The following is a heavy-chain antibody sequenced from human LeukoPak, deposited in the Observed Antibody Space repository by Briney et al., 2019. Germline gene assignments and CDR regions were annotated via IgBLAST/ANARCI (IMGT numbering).Heavy chain of an antibody. D-gene: IGHD4-23*01. Sequence: GGSLRLSCAASGFTFSSYWMSWVRQAPGKGLEWVANIKQDGSEKYYVDSVKGRFTISRDNAKNSLYLQMNSLRAEDTAVYYCARDFTTVVTGGLVDAFDIWGQGTMVTVSS. CDR1: GFTFSSYW. CDR2: IKQDGSEK. V-gene: IGHV3-7*01. CDR3: ARDFTTVVTGGLVDAFDI. J-gene: IGHJ3*02.